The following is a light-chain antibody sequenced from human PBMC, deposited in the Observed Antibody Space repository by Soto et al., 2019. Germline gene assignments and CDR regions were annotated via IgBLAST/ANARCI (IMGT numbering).Light chain of an antibody. CDR1: QTISNY. J-gene: IGKJ1*01. CDR2: AAS. V-gene: IGKV1-39*01. Sequence: DIQMTQSPSSLSASVGDRVTITCRASQTISNYLNWYQQKPGKAPKLLIYAASSLQSGVPSRFSGSGSGTDFTLTISGLQPEDIATIYCQQTYSTPWTFGQGTKVEIK. CDR3: QQTYSTPWT.